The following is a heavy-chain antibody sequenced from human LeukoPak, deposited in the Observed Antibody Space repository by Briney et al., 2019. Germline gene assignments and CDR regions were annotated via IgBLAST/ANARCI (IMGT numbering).Heavy chain of an antibody. Sequence: PSETLSLTCAVYGGSFSGYYWSWIRQPPGKGLEWIGEINHSGSTNYNPSLKSRVTISVDTSKNQFSLKLSSVTAADTAVYYCARTPDIVVVLADAFDIWGQGTMVTVSS. CDR2: INHSGST. CDR1: GGSFSGYY. D-gene: IGHD2-2*01. V-gene: IGHV4-34*01. CDR3: ARTPDIVVVLADAFDI. J-gene: IGHJ3*02.